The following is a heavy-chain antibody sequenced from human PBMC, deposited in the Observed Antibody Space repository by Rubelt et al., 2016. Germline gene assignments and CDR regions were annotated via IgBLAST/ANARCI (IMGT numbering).Heavy chain of an antibody. CDR1: GGSISNYY. CDR2: IYYTGST. Sequence: QVQLQESGPGLVKPSETLSLTCTVSGGSISNYYWSWIRQPPGKGLEWIGYIYYTGSTNYIPSLESRVTISVDTSKKQFSLKLNSVTAADTAVYYCVRERATVTTLFDYWGQGTLVTVSS. CDR3: VRERATVTTLFDY. D-gene: IGHD4-17*01. J-gene: IGHJ4*02. V-gene: IGHV4-59*01.